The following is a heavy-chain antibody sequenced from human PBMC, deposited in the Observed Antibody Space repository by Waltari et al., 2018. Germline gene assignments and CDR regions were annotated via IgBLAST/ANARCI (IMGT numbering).Heavy chain of an antibody. Sequence: EVQLVESGGVVVQPGGSLRLSCAASGFTFDDYAMPWVRQAPGKGLEWVSLISWDGGSTYYADSVKGRFTISRDNSKNSLYLQMNSLRAEDTALYYCAKGQRGYAFDIWGQGTMVTVSS. CDR3: AKGQRGYAFDI. V-gene: IGHV3-43D*03. D-gene: IGHD6-25*01. J-gene: IGHJ3*02. CDR2: ISWDGGST. CDR1: GFTFDDYA.